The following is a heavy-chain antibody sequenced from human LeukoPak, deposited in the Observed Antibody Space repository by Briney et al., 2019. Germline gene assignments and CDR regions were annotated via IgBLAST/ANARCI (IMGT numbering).Heavy chain of an antibody. J-gene: IGHJ4*02. V-gene: IGHV3-23*01. CDR2: ISETGDVT. D-gene: IGHD6-6*01. CDR3: ARDSSHYLGSSDY. CDR1: GFSFGSYP. Sequence: HSGGSLRLSCVVSGFSFGSYPMSWVRQAPGKGLEWVSVISETGDVTHYADSMKGRFTISRDNIKNTLNLQMNSLRAEDTAIYYCARDSSHYLGSSDYWGQGTLVTVSS.